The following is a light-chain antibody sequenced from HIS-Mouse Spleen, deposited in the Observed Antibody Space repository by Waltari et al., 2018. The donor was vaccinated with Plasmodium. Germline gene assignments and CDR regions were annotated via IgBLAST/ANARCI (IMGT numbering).Light chain of an antibody. CDR2: GNS. Sequence: QSVLTQPPSVSGAPGQRVTISCTGRSSNIGAGYDVHWYQQLPGTAPKLLICGNSNRPSWVPDLVSGSKSGTSASLAITGLQAEDEADYYCQSYDSSLSGWVFGGGTKLTVL. J-gene: IGLJ3*02. CDR1: SSNIGAGYD. CDR3: QSYDSSLSGWV. V-gene: IGLV1-40*01.